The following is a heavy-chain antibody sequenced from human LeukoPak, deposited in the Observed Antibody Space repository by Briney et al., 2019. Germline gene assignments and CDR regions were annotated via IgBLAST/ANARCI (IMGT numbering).Heavy chain of an antibody. CDR3: ARGNWNDRGFDS. CDR1: GFTFSTYS. Sequence: GGSLRLSCAASGFTFSTYSMDWVRQAPGKGLEWVSSISSSSSYIYYADSVKGRFTISRDSSKNSVYLQMNSLRADDTAVYYCARGNWNDRGFDSWGQGTLVTVSS. D-gene: IGHD1-20*01. CDR2: ISSSSSYI. J-gene: IGHJ4*02. V-gene: IGHV3-21*04.